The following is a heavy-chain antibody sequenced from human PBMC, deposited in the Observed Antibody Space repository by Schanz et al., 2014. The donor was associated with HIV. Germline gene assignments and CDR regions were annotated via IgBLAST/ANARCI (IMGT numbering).Heavy chain of an antibody. V-gene: IGHV3-30*18. CDR2: ISYDGTKK. J-gene: IGHJ6*02. Sequence: QVQLAESGGGVVQPGRSLRLSCVASGFTFNNYGMHWGRQAPGKGLEGVAVISYDGTKKNYADSMKGRFSISRDNSKNTVYLQMKSLRSNDTAVYYCAKDRNYYDSKYRGKGNYYYYYGMDVWGQGTTVTVSS. D-gene: IGHD3-22*01. CDR3: AKDRNYYDSKYRGKGNYYYYYGMDV. CDR1: GFTFNNYG.